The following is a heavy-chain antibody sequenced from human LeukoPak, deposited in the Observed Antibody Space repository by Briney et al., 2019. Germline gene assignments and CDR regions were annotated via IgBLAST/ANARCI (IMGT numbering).Heavy chain of an antibody. CDR3: ATWGYYDSSGYSPDFDY. D-gene: IGHD3-22*01. CDR2: ISSSGSTI. Sequence: GGSLRLSCAASGFTFSSYEKNWVRQAPGKGLEWVSYISSSGSTIYYADSVKGRFTISRDNAKNSLYLQMNSLRAEDTAVYYCATWGYYDSSGYSPDFDYWGQGTLVTVSS. J-gene: IGHJ4*02. V-gene: IGHV3-48*03. CDR1: GFTFSSYE.